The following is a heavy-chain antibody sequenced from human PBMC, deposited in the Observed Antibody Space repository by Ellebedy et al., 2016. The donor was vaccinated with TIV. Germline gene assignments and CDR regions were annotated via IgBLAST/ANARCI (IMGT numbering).Heavy chain of an antibody. V-gene: IGHV1-69*13. D-gene: IGHD6-13*01. CDR2: IIPIFGTA. Sequence: SVKVSXKASGGTFSSYAISWVRQAPGQGLEWMGGIIPIFGTANYAQKFQGRVTITADESTSTAYMELSSLRSEDTAVYYCARMSLAAAAEVGDLYYYGMDVWGQGTTVTVSS. CDR3: ARMSLAAAAEVGDLYYYGMDV. CDR1: GGTFSSYA. J-gene: IGHJ6*02.